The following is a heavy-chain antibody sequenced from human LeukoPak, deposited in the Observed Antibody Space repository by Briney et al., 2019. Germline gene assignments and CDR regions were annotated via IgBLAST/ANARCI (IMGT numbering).Heavy chain of an antibody. CDR3: ARDGAPYPFDY. CDR2: IWYDGSNK. D-gene: IGHD3-10*01. V-gene: IGHV3-33*01. Sequence: GGSLRLSCAASGFTFSSYGMHWVRQAPGKGLEWVAVIWYDGSNKYYADSVKGRFTISRDNSKNTLYLQMNSLRAEDTAVYYCARDGAPYPFDYWGQGTLVTVSS. J-gene: IGHJ4*02. CDR1: GFTFSSYG.